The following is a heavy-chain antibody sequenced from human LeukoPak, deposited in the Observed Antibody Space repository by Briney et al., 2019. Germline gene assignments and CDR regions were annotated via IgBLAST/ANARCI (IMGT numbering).Heavy chain of an antibody. CDR2: INKDGSKK. CDR1: GFTFSDYW. Sequence: GGSLRLSCAASGFTFSDYWMNWVRQAPGKGLEWLANINKDGSKKDYVDSVKGRFIISRDNAKNSLSLQMDSLRVEDTAVYHCVRDAPGRGAPHYWGQGILVTVSS. CDR3: VRDAPGRGAPHY. V-gene: IGHV3-7*01. J-gene: IGHJ4*02. D-gene: IGHD3-10*01.